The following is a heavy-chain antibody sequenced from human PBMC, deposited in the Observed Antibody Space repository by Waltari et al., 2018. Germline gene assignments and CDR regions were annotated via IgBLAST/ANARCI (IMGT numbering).Heavy chain of an antibody. Sequence: VQLVESGWGVVQTGKCLRLSGAASGLHFRNYAMDWVGQGAGKGLEWVALISHDGRNTYYGDSVKDRFTISRDNSKSTLYLQMNSLRPDDTAVYYCANIHSGSFAFDIWGQGTMVTVSS. CDR1: GLHFRNYA. CDR2: ISHDGRNT. J-gene: IGHJ3*02. V-gene: IGHV3-30*18. D-gene: IGHD3-10*01. CDR3: ANIHSGSFAFDI.